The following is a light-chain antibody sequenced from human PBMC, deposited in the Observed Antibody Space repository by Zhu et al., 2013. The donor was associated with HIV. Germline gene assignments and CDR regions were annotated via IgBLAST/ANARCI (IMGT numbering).Light chain of an antibody. CDR2: END. CDR1: SGSIAAKF. J-gene: IGLJ2*01. V-gene: IGLV6-57*01. CDR3: QSYDTDSQV. Sequence: NFMLTQPHSVSESPGKTVTISCTRSSGSIAAKFVQWYQQRPGSPPRAILFENDERVSGVPDRFSGSIDISSNSASLTISGLETEDEADYYCQSYDTDSQVFGGGTRLTVL.